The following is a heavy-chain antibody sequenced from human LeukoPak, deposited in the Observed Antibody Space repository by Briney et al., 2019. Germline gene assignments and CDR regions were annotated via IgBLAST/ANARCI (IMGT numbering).Heavy chain of an antibody. D-gene: IGHD6-6*01. CDR2: IYYSGST. V-gene: IGHV4-59*01. Sequence: PSETLSLTCSVSGASISSYYWSWIRQPPGKGLEWIGYIYYSGSTNYNPSLKSRVTISVDTSKNQFSLKLSSVTAADTAVYYCARLSSLANIAARGRTWLDPWGQGSLVTVSS. CDR3: ARLSSLANIAARGRTWLDP. J-gene: IGHJ5*02. CDR1: GASISSYY.